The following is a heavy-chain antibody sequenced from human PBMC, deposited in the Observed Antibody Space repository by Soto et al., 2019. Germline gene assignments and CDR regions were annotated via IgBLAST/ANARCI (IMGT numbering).Heavy chain of an antibody. CDR1: SGSISSSNW. CDR3: ARVYGSGGGIDY. J-gene: IGHJ4*02. Sequence: QVQLQESGPGLVKPSGTLSLTCAVSSGSISSSNWWSWVRQPPGKGVEWIGEIYQSGSTNYNPSLKSRVTISVDKSKNQFSLELSSVTAADTAVYYCARVYGSGGGIDYWGQGTLVTVSS. D-gene: IGHD3-10*01. CDR2: IYQSGST. V-gene: IGHV4-4*02.